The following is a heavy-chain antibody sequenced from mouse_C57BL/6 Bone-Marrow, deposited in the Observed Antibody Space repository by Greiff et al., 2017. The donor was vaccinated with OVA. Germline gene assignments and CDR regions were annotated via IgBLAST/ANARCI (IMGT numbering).Heavy chain of an antibody. D-gene: IGHD1-2*01. CDR3: ARLLRHWYFDV. J-gene: IGHJ1*03. V-gene: IGHV1-81*01. CDR2: IYPRSGNT. Sequence: QVHLKQSGAELARPGASVKLSCKASGYTFTSYGISWVKQRTGQGLEWIGEIYPRSGNTYYNEKFKGKATLTADKSSSTAYMELRSLTSEDSAVYFCARLLRHWYFDVWGTGTTVTVSS. CDR1: GYTFTSYG.